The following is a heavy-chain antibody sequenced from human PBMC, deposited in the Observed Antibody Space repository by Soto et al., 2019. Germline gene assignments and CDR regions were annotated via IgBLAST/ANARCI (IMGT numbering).Heavy chain of an antibody. CDR1: GGSISSYY. D-gene: IGHD3-22*01. CDR2: IYYSGST. J-gene: IGHJ4*02. Sequence: SETLSLTCSVSGGSISSYYCSWRRQPPGKGLEWIGYIYYSGSTNYNPSLKSRVTISVDTSKNQFSLKLSSVTAADTAVYYCAREDSSGYSFDYWGQGTLVTVSS. CDR3: AREDSSGYSFDY. V-gene: IGHV4-59*01.